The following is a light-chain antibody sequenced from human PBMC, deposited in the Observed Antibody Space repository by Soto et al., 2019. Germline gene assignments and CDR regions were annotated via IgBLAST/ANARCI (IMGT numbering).Light chain of an antibody. Sequence: EIVLTQSPGTLSLSPGERVTLSCSASQSLSGTYLAWYQQKPVQAPKFLIDGASNSATAIPDRFSVGGSGTGFALTINRLEPEDSAVYYCQQYGHSPITFGQGTRLEIK. V-gene: IGKV3-20*01. CDR2: GAS. CDR1: QSLSGTY. J-gene: IGKJ5*01. CDR3: QQYGHSPIT.